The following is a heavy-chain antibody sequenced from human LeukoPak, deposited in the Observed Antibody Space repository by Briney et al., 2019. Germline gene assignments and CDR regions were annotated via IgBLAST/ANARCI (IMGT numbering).Heavy chain of an antibody. CDR3: ARDWGSTRPRLGAFDI. CDR2: ISYDGSNK. Sequence: GGSLRLSCAVSGFTFSSYAMHWVRQAPGKGLEWVAVISYDGSNKYYADSVKGRFTISRDNSKNTLYLQMNSLRAEDTAVYYCARDWGSTRPRLGAFDIWGQGTMVTVSS. CDR1: GFTFSSYA. J-gene: IGHJ3*02. V-gene: IGHV3-30*01. D-gene: IGHD2-2*01.